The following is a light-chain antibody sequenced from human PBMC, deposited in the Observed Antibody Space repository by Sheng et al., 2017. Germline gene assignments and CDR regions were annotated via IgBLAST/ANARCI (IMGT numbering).Light chain of an antibody. V-gene: IGKV3-20*01. CDR2: DVS. CDR1: QSIDAY. Sequence: EVVLTQSPATLSVYVGERATLSCRASQSIDAYLSWYQQKPGQVPRLLIYDVSTRATGIPDRFSGSGSGTDFTLSISRLEPEDFAVYYCQQYGRSPLTFGGGTKVELK. J-gene: IGKJ4*01. CDR3: QQYGRSPLT.